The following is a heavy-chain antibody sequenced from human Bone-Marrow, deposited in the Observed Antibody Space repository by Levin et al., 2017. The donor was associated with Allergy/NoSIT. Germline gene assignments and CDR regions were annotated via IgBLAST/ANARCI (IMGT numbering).Heavy chain of an antibody. CDR1: GFTFSSYG. V-gene: IGHV3-33*01. CDR3: ARGGDSSSASLLYGMDV. CDR2: IWYDGSNK. D-gene: IGHD6-6*01. Sequence: PGESLKISCAASGFTFSSYGMHWVRQAPGKGLEWVAVIWYDGSNKYYADSVKGRFTISRDNSKNTLYLQMNSLRAEDTAVYYCARGGDSSSASLLYGMDVWGQGTTVTVSS. J-gene: IGHJ6*02.